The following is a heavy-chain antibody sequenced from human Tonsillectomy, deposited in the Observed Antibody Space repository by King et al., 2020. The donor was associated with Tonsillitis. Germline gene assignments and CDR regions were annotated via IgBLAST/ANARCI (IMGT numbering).Heavy chain of an antibody. J-gene: IGHJ4*02. Sequence: VQLVESGGGLAQPGGSLRLSCAASRFTFSSYAMSWVRQPPGKGLEWVSVIYSAGRSTFYADSVKGRFTISRENFKNTLYLEMNSLRAEDTAVYYCAKDLPAYCGGDCYSHGFDYWGQGTLVTVSS. CDR2: IYSAGRST. CDR1: RFTFSSYA. D-gene: IGHD2-21*02. V-gene: IGHV3-23*03. CDR3: AKDLPAYCGGDCYSHGFDY.